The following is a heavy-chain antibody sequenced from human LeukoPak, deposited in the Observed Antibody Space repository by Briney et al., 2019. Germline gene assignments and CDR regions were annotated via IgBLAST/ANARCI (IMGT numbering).Heavy chain of an antibody. CDR1: GGSISSHY. J-gene: IGHJ4*02. Sequence: SETLSLTCTVSGGSISSHYWSWSRQPPGKGLEWIGYIYYSGSTNYNPSLKSRVTISVDTSKNQFSLKLSSVTAADTAVYYCARDSTGTTPDYWGQGTLVTVSS. CDR3: ARDSTGTTPDY. D-gene: IGHD1-7*01. V-gene: IGHV4-59*11. CDR2: IYYSGST.